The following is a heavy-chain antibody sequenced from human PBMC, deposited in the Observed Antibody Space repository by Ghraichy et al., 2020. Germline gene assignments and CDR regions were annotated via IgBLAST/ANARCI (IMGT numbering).Heavy chain of an antibody. V-gene: IGHV4-39*01. CDR2: IYYSGST. CDR3: ARRIITMMHGGVDY. Sequence: SETLSLTCTVSGGSISSSSYYWGWIRQPPGKGLEWIGSIYYSGSTYYNPSLKSRVTISVDTSKNQFSLKLSSVTAADTAVYYCARRIITMMHGGVDYWGQGTLVTVSS. CDR1: GGSISSSSYY. J-gene: IGHJ4*02. D-gene: IGHD3-22*01.